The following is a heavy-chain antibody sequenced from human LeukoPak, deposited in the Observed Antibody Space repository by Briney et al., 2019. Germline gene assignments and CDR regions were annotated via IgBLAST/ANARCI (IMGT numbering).Heavy chain of an antibody. CDR1: GFTFSSYW. CDR3: ARDSSSGWYWGAFDI. D-gene: IGHD6-19*01. V-gene: IGHV3-7*01. CDR2: IKQDGSEK. J-gene: IGHJ3*02. Sequence: PGGSMRLASAASGFTFSSYWMSWDRQAPGKGREWVANIKQDGSEKYYVDSVKGRFTISRDNAKNSLYLQMNSLRAEDTAVYYCARDSSSGWYWGAFDIWGQGTMVTVSS.